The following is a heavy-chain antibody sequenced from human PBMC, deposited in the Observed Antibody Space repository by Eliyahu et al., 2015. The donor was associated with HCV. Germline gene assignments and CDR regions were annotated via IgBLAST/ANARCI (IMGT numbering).Heavy chain of an antibody. V-gene: IGHV3-21*01. D-gene: IGHD2-8*01. Sequence: EVQLVESGGGLVKPGGSLRLSCAASGFTFSTYNMNWVRQAPGKGLQWVSSIHRSSTYIYYADSVKGRFAISRDNAKNSLFLQMNSLRAEDTAVYYCARDGCSNGVCYTGEEAFDIWGQGTMVTVSS. J-gene: IGHJ3*02. CDR3: ARDGCSNGVCYTGEEAFDI. CDR1: GFTFSTYN. CDR2: IHRSSTYI.